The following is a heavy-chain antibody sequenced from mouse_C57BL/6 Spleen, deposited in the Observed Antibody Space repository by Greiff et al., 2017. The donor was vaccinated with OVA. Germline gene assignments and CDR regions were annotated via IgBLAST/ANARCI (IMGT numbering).Heavy chain of an antibody. CDR1: GYAFTNYL. J-gene: IGHJ4*01. CDR3: ARSLITTVVAGDAMDY. Sequence: QVHVKQSGAELVRPGTSVKVSCKASGYAFTNYLIEWVKQRPGQGLEWIGVINPGSGGTNYNEKFKGKATLTADKSSSTAYMQLSSLTSEDSAVYFCARSLITTVVAGDAMDYRGQGTSVTVSS. V-gene: IGHV1-54*01. CDR2: INPGSGGT. D-gene: IGHD1-1*01.